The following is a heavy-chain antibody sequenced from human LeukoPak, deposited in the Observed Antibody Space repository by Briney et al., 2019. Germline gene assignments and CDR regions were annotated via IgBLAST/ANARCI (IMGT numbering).Heavy chain of an antibody. J-gene: IGHJ4*02. D-gene: IGHD4-17*01. CDR1: RFTFSSYA. CDR3: ARKDGDRSLTGYFDY. CDR2: ISLCYSRT. Sequence: GGSLRLSCAASRFTFSSYAMSWVRQAPGKGLEWVSAISLCYSRTYYADSVKGRFTISRDNSKNTLYLQMNSLRAEDTAVYYCARKDGDRSLTGYFDYWGQGTLVTVSS. V-gene: IGHV3-23*01.